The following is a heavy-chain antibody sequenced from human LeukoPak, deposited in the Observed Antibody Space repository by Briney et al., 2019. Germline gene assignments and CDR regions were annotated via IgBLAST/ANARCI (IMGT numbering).Heavy chain of an antibody. CDR2: ISSSSSYI. J-gene: IGHJ4*02. CDR3: ARYSSGVTGEDYFDY. Sequence: GGSLRLSCAAAGFTFANSGMNWVRQAPGKGLEWVSSISSSSSYIYYADSVKGRFTISRDNAKNSLYLQMNSLRAEDTAVYYCARYSSGVTGEDYFDYWGQGTLVTVSS. D-gene: IGHD4-23*01. V-gene: IGHV3-21*01. CDR1: GFTFANSG.